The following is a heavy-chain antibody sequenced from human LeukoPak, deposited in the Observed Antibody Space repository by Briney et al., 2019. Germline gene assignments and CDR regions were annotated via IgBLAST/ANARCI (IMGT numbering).Heavy chain of an antibody. CDR1: GGSISSYY. D-gene: IGHD3-9*01. V-gene: IGHV4-59*01. Sequence: SETLSLTCTVSGGSISSYYWSWIRQPPGKGLEWIGYIYYSGSTNYNPSLKSRVTISVDTSKNQFSLKLSSVTAADTAVYYCARLRPLNYFDYWGQGTLVTVSS. J-gene: IGHJ4*02. CDR2: IYYSGST. CDR3: ARLRPLNYFDY.